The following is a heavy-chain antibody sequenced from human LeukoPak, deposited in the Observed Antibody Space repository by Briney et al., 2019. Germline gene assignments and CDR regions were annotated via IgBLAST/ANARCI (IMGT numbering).Heavy chain of an antibody. V-gene: IGHV4-34*01. CDR3: ARGSRGRYSYGYVDY. J-gene: IGHJ4*02. CDR1: GFTFSDYY. CDR2: INHSGST. D-gene: IGHD5-18*01. Sequence: GSLRLSCAASGFTFSDYYMSWIRQAPGKGLEWIGEINHSGSTNYNPSLKSRVTISVDTSKNQFSLKLSSVTAADTAVYYCARGSRGRYSYGYVDYWGQGTLVTVSS.